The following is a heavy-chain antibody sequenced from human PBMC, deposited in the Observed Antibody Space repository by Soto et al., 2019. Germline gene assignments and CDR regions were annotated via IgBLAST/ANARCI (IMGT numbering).Heavy chain of an antibody. J-gene: IGHJ4*02. Sequence: SETLSLTCTVSGCSISSYYWSWIRQPPGKGLEWIGYIYYSGSTNYNPSLKSRVTISVDTSKNQFSLKLSSVTAADTAVYYCARAYSYGDPRIYYFDYWGQGTLVTVSS. CDR3: ARAYSYGDPRIYYFDY. CDR2: IYYSGST. V-gene: IGHV4-59*01. D-gene: IGHD5-18*01. CDR1: GCSISSYY.